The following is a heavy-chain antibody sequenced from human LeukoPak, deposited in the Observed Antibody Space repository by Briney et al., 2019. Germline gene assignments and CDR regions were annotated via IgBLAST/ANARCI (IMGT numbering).Heavy chain of an antibody. D-gene: IGHD3-16*01. J-gene: IGHJ4*02. CDR1: GFTFSNYG. V-gene: IGHV3-33*01. CDR3: ATAPRGGDYEDY. CDR2: IWYEGSNK. Sequence: PGGSLRLSCAASGFTFSNYGMHWVRQAPGKGLVWVAVIWYEGSNKYYADSVKGRFTISRDNSKNTLYMQMNSLRVEDTAVYYCATAPRGGDYEDYWGQGTLSPSPQ.